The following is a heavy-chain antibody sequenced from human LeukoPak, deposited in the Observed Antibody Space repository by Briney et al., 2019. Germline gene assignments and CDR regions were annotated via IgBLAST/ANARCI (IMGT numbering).Heavy chain of an antibody. D-gene: IGHD5-12*01. V-gene: IGHV3-7*01. CDR3: ARGGYSGYGYFDY. CDR2: IKQDGSEK. CDR1: GFTFSSYD. J-gene: IGHJ4*02. Sequence: GGSLRLSCAASGFTFSSYDMHWVRQATGKGLEWVANIKQDGSEKYYVDSVKGRFTISRDNAKNSLYLQMNSLRAEDTAVYYCARGGYSGYGYFDYWGQGTLVTVSS.